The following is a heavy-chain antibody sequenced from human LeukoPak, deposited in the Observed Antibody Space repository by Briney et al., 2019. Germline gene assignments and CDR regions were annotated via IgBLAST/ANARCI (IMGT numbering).Heavy chain of an antibody. CDR3: AKDRTVGASYWYFDL. CDR1: GFTFSSYT. CDR2: ITTSDGNT. D-gene: IGHD1-26*01. Sequence: GGSLRLSCAASGFTFSSYTMSWVRQAPGKGLEWVSTITTSDGNTYYADSVKGRFTVSRDNSKNTLFLQMNSLRAEDTAVYYCAKDRTVGASYWYFDLWGRGTLVTVSS. V-gene: IGHV3-23*01. J-gene: IGHJ2*01.